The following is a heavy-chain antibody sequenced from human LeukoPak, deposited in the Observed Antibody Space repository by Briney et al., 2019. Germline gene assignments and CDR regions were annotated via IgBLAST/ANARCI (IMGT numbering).Heavy chain of an antibody. CDR1: GGSINSGGYY. CDR3: ARGQTIFGAQLDP. Sequence: PSETLSLTCTVSGGSINSGGYYWSWIRQHPGKGLEWIGYSYYSGSTYYNPSLKSRVNISIETSKNQFSLKLSSVTAADTAVYYCARGQTIFGAQLDPWGRGILVTVSS. CDR2: SYYSGST. V-gene: IGHV4-31*03. D-gene: IGHD3-3*01. J-gene: IGHJ5*02.